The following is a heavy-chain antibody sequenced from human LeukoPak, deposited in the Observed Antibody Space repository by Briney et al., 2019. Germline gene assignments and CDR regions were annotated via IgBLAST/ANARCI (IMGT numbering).Heavy chain of an antibody. CDR2: INPNSGAT. J-gene: IGHJ4*02. V-gene: IGHV1-2*04. Sequence: GASVKVSCKASGYTFTGYYIHWVRQAPGQGLEWMGWINPNSGATNYAQKFQGWVTMARDTSISTVYMELRRLTSDDTAVYYCARGGGYCNSVNCYWYDYWGQGSLVTVSS. CDR1: GYTFTGYY. D-gene: IGHD2/OR15-2a*01. CDR3: ARGGGYCNSVNCYWYDY.